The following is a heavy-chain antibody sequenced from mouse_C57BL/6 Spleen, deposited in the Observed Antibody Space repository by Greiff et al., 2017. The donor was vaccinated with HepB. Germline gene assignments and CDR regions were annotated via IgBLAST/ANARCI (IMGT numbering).Heavy chain of an antibody. CDR3: SRSTMVTTRWFAY. J-gene: IGHJ3*01. V-gene: IGHV1-53*01. Sequence: QVQLQQSGTELVKPGASVKLSCKASGYTFTSYWMHWVKQRPGQGLEWIGNLNPSNGGTNYNEKFKSKATLTVDKSSSTAYMQLSSLTSEDSAVYYWSRSTMVTTRWFAYWGQGTLVTVSA. CDR1: GYTFTSYW. D-gene: IGHD2-2*01. CDR2: LNPSNGGT.